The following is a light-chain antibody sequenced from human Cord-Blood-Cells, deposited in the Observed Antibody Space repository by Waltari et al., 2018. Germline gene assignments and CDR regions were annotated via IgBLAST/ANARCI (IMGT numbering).Light chain of an antibody. Sequence: QSALTQPRSVSGSPGQSVTISCPGTSSDVGAYNSVPWYQQHPGKAPKLMIYDVSKRPSGVPDRFSGSKSGNTASRTISGLQAEDEADYYCCSYAGSYTYVFGTGTKVTVL. J-gene: IGLJ1*01. CDR2: DVS. CDR3: CSYAGSYTYV. CDR1: SSDVGAYNS. V-gene: IGLV2-11*01.